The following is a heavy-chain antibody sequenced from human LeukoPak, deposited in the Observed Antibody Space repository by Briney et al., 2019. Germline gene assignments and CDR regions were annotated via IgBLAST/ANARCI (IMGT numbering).Heavy chain of an antibody. CDR3: ARDPGRSGWDY. CDR1: GFTFSSYW. V-gene: IGHV3-7*01. J-gene: IGHJ4*02. Sequence: GGSLRLSCAASGFTFSSYWMSWVRQAPGEGLEWVANIKQDGSEKYYVDSVKGRFTISRDNAKDSLFLQMNSLRAEDTAVYYCARDPGRSGWDYWGQGALVTVSS. D-gene: IGHD6-19*01. CDR2: IKQDGSEK.